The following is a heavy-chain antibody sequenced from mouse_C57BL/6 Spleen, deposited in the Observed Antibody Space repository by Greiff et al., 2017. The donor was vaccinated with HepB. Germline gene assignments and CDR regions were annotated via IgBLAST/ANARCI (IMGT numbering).Heavy chain of an antibody. Sequence: EVQLVESGGGLVQPKGSLKLSCAASGFSFNTYAMNWVRQAPGKGLEWVARIRSKSNNYATYYADSVKDRFTISRDDSESMLYLQMNNLKTEDTAMYYCVRHAGDGYYDYFDYWGQGTTLTVSS. CDR1: GFSFNTYA. V-gene: IGHV10-1*01. CDR3: VRHAGDGYYDYFDY. D-gene: IGHD2-3*01. CDR2: IRSKSNNYAT. J-gene: IGHJ2*01.